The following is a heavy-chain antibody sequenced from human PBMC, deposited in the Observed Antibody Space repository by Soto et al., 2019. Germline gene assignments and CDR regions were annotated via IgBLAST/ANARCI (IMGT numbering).Heavy chain of an antibody. CDR3: ARVRPAYFDL. CDR1: GGSISSGDYY. J-gene: IGHJ2*01. V-gene: IGHV4-30-4*01. D-gene: IGHD2-2*01. CDR2: IYYSGST. Sequence: QVQLQESGPGLVKPSQTLSLTCTVSGGSISSGDYYWRWIRQPPGKGLERIGYIYYSGSTYYNPSLKSRITISVDTSTNPSSLNLSSVTAAGTAVYYCARVRPAYFDLWGRGTLVTVSS.